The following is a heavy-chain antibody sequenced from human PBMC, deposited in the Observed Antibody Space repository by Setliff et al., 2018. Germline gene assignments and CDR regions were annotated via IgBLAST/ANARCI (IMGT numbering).Heavy chain of an antibody. D-gene: IGHD6-13*01. CDR3: ARGIVAYASWYPNKHAYYFYMDV. J-gene: IGHJ6*03. CDR2: INPSGEST. V-gene: IGHV1-46*01. CDR1: GYTFSSYY. Sequence: ASVKVSCKASGYTFSSYYIHWVRQAPGQGLEWLGVINPSGESTNYARKFQGRVNMTRDTSTSTAYMELRSLKSEDAAIYYCARGIVAYASWYPNKHAYYFYMDVWGNGTTVTVSS.